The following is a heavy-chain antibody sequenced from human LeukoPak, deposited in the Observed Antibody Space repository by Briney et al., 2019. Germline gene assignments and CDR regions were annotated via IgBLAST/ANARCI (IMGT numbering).Heavy chain of an antibody. V-gene: IGHV5-10-1*01. CDR3: ARQVAVSLDDY. CDR2: IDPSDSYT. J-gene: IGHJ4*02. Sequence: GESLKISCQGSGYSFTSYWISWVRQMPGKGLEWMGRIDPSDSYTNYSPSIQGHVTISADKSISTVYLQWSSLKASDTAMYYCARQVAVSLDDYWGQGTLVTVSS. CDR1: GYSFTSYW. D-gene: IGHD3-22*01.